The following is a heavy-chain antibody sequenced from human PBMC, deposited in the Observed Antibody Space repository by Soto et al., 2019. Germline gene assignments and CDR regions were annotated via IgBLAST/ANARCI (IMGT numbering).Heavy chain of an antibody. J-gene: IGHJ4*02. CDR2: IYYSGST. CDR3: ARVREGTNFDY. Sequence: SETLSLTCTVSGGSISSYYWSWIRQPPGKGLEWIGYIYYSGSTNYNPSLKSRVTISVDTSKNQFSLKLSSVTAADTAVYYCARVREGTNFDYWGQGTLVTVSS. V-gene: IGHV4-59*01. CDR1: GGSISSYY.